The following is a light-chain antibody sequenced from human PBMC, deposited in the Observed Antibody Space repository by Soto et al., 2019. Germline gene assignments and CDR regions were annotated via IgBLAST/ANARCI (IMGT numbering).Light chain of an antibody. Sequence: VLTHSPCTLSLSPLERATLSFMASQSVSRNYLAWYQQKPGQAPRLLIYGASGRAAGIPARFSGSGSGTDFTLTISSLEPEDFAVYYCQQYKNWPLFGQGTRLEI. V-gene: IGKV3-20*01. CDR1: QSVSRNY. CDR3: QQYKNWPL. J-gene: IGKJ5*01. CDR2: GAS.